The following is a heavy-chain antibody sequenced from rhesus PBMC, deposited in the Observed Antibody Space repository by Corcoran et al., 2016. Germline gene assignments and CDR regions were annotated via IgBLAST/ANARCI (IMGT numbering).Heavy chain of an antibody. Sequence: EVQLVETGGGLVQPGGSLKLSCAASGFTFSSYGMSWVRQAPGKGLEWVSAINSGGGSTYYADSVKGRFTISRDNSKNTLSLQMNSRRAEDTAVYYCAKGDEDDYGYYYSSPDYWGQGVLVTVSS. V-gene: IGHV3S5*01. D-gene: IGHD3-9*01. CDR2: INSGGGST. CDR3: AKGDEDDYGYYYSSPDY. J-gene: IGHJ4*01. CDR1: GFTFSSYG.